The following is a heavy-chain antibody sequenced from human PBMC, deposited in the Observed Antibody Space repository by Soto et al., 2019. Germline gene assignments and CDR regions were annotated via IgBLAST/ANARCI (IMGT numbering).Heavy chain of an antibody. V-gene: IGHV4-31*03. CDR1: GGSISSGGYY. CDR2: IYYSGST. CDR3: ARVWFGELSSYYYYYYGMDV. J-gene: IGHJ6*02. D-gene: IGHD3-10*01. Sequence: SETLSLTCTVSGGSISSGGYYWSWIRQHPGKGLEWIGYIYYSGSTYYNPSLKSRVTISVDTSKNQFSLKLSSVTAADTAAYYCARVWFGELSSYYYYYYGMDVWGQGTTVTVSS.